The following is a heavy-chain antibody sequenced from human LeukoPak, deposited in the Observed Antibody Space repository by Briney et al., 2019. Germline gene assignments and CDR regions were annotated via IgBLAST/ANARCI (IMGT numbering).Heavy chain of an antibody. V-gene: IGHV1-24*01. J-gene: IGHJ4*02. CDR3: ATYSSIASPTSFDY. Sequence: ASVKVSCKVSGFTLTELSMHWVRQAPGKGLEWMGGFDPEDGETIYAQKFQGRVTMTEDTSTDTAYMGLSSLRSEDTAVYYCATYSSIASPTSFDYWGQGTLVTVSS. D-gene: IGHD6-13*01. CDR1: GFTLTELS. CDR2: FDPEDGET.